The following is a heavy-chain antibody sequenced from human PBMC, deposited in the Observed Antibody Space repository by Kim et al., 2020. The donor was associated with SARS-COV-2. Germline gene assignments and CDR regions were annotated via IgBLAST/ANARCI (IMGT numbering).Heavy chain of an antibody. CDR2: ISSSSSTI. D-gene: IGHD2-21*01. Sequence: GGSLRLSCAASGFTFSSYSMNWVRQAPGKGLEWVSYISSSSSTIYYADSVKGRFTISRDNAKNSLYLQMNSLRDEDTAVYYCARDHIVVVPEPLYYFDYCGQGTLVTVSS. J-gene: IGHJ4*02. CDR1: GFTFSSYS. CDR3: ARDHIVVVPEPLYYFDY. V-gene: IGHV3-48*02.